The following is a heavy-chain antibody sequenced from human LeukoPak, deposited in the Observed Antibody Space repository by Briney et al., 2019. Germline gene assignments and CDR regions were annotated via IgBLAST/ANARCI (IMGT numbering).Heavy chain of an antibody. CDR3: AKDPYHGSGSYYTPYYFDY. CDR1: GFTFSSYG. J-gene: IGHJ4*02. Sequence: GGSLRLSCAASGFTFSSYGMHWVRQAPGKGLEWVAFIRYDGSNKYYADSVKGRFTISRDNSKNTLYLQMNSLRAEDTAVYYCAKDPYHGSGSYYTPYYFDYWGQGTLVTVSS. V-gene: IGHV3-30*02. D-gene: IGHD3-10*01. CDR2: IRYDGSNK.